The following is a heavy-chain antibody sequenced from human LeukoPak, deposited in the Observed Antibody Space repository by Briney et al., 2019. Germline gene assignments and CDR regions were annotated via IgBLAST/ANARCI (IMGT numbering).Heavy chain of an antibody. Sequence: PGRSLRLSCAASGFTLSSYWISSVRQAPWKRQEWVANIKQDGSEKYYVDSVKGRFTISRDNAKNSLYLQMNSLRAEDTAVYYCARDEGSGCLYYWGQGTLVTVSS. J-gene: IGHJ4*02. D-gene: IGHD3-22*01. CDR1: GFTLSSYW. CDR3: ARDEGSGCLYY. CDR2: IKQDGSEK. V-gene: IGHV3-7*01.